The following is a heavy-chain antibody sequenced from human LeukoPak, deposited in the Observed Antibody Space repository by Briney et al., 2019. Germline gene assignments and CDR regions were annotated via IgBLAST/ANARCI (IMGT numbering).Heavy chain of an antibody. CDR3: AKERSSGLHDAFDI. D-gene: IGHD6-6*01. CDR1: GFTFSSYA. J-gene: IGHJ3*02. Sequence: PGGSLRLSCAPSGFTFSSYAMNWVRQAPGKGLEWVSVVYGGGDKTYYADSVKGRFAISRDNSKNTLYLQMNSLRVDDTAVYYCAKERSSGLHDAFDIWGQGTMVTVST. CDR2: VYGGGDKT. V-gene: IGHV3-23*01.